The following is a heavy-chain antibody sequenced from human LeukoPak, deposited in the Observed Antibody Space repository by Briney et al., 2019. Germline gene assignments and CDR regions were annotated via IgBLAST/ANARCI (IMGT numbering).Heavy chain of an antibody. V-gene: IGHV4-59*08. CDR1: GGSISSYY. CDR2: IYYSGST. J-gene: IGHJ4*02. CDR3: ARSSSGWSPFDY. Sequence: SETLSLTCTVSGGSISSYYWGWIRQPPGKGLGWIGYIYYSGSTNYNPSLKSRVTISVDTSKNQSSLKLSSVTAADTAVYYCARSSSGWSPFDYWGQGTLVTVSS. D-gene: IGHD6-19*01.